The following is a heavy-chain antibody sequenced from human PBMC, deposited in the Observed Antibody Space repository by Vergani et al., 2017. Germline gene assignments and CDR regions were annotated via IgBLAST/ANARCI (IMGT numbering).Heavy chain of an antibody. J-gene: IGHJ6*02. V-gene: IGHV3-15*07. CDR3: TTDPRYCGDGSCYWLRDHHYYGMDV. Sequence: EVQLVESGGGIVKPGGSLRLSCVASGFSFRHAWMNWVRRTPGKGLEWVGRIKSTFDRGTTDYAAAVKGRFTISRDDSKNTLFLQMTGLKTEDIGVYYCTTDPRYCGDGSCYWLRDHHYYGMDVWGQGTTVTVSS. D-gene: IGHD2-21*01. CDR2: IKSTFDRGTT. CDR1: GFSFRHAW.